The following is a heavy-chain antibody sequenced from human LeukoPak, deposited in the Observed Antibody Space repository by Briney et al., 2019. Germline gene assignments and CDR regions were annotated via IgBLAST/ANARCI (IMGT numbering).Heavy chain of an antibody. V-gene: IGHV4-34*01. CDR1: GESFSGYY. CDR3: ARYSGYYDSSGYYYYMDV. D-gene: IGHD3-22*01. Sequence: SETLSLTCAVYGESFSGYYWSWIRQPPGKGLEWIGEINHSGSTNYNPSLKSRVTISVDTSKNQFSLKLSSVTAADTAVYYCARYSGYYDSSGYYYYMDVWGKGTTVTISS. J-gene: IGHJ6*03. CDR2: INHSGST.